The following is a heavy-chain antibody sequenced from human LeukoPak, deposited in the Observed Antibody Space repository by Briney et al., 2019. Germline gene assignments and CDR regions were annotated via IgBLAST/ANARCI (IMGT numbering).Heavy chain of an antibody. Sequence: PGGSLRLSCAASGFTFSSYGMHWVRQAPGKGLEWVAFIRYDGSNKYYADSVKGRFTISRDNSKNTLYLQMNSLRAEDTAVYYCAKEGVTSTWESFDYWGQGTLVTVSS. CDR3: AKEGVTSTWESFDY. CDR1: GFTFSSYG. V-gene: IGHV3-30*02. CDR2: IRYDGSNK. D-gene: IGHD5-18*01. J-gene: IGHJ4*02.